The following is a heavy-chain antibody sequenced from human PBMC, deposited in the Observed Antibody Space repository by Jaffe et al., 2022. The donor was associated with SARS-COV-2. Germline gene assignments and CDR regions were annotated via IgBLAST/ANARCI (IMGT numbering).Heavy chain of an antibody. CDR1: GFTFSSYS. V-gene: IGHV3-48*02. D-gene: IGHD3-16*02. Sequence: EVQLVESGGGLVQPGGSLRLSCAASGFTFSSYSMNWVRQAPGKGLEWVSYISSSSSTIYYADSVKGRFTISRDNAKNSLYLQMNSLRDEDTAVYYCARNKGSGELEMGGYPDYWGQGTLVTVSS. J-gene: IGHJ4*02. CDR2: ISSSSSTI. CDR3: ARNKGSGELEMGGYPDY.